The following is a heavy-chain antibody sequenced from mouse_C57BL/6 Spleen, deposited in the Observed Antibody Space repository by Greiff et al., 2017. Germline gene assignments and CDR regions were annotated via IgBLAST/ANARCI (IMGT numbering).Heavy chain of an antibody. D-gene: IGHD4-1*01. Sequence: VQLQQSGPELVKPGASVKLSCKASGYTFTSYDINWVKQRPGQGLEWIGWIYPRDGSTKYNEKFKGKATLTVDTSSSTAYMELHSLTSEDSAVYFCARSMGRAGTAAGFSYWGQGTLVTVSA. CDR2: IYPRDGST. V-gene: IGHV1-85*01. CDR1: GYTFTSYD. J-gene: IGHJ3*01. CDR3: ARSMGRAGTAAGFSY.